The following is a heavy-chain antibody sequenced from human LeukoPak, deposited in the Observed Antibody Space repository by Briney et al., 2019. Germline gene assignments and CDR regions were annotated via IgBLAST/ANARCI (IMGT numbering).Heavy chain of an antibody. Sequence: GGSLRLSCAASGFTFSSYTMNWVRQPPGKGLEWVSNIGTSSTTIYYADSVKGRFTISRDNAKNSLYLQMDSLRADDTAVYYCARFAAGGSYYYYMDVWGKGTTVTVSS. J-gene: IGHJ6*03. CDR2: IGTSSTTI. CDR3: ARFAAGGSYYYYMDV. D-gene: IGHD6-25*01. CDR1: GFTFSSYT. V-gene: IGHV3-48*01.